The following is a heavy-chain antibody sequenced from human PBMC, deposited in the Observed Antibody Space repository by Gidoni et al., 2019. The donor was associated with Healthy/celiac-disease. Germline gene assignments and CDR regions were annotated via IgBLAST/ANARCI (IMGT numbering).Heavy chain of an antibody. Sequence: QVQLQESGTGLVKPSETLSLTCTVPGGSISSYYWSWIRQPPGKGLEWIGYIYYSGSTNYNPSLKSRVTISVDTSKNQFSLKLSSVTAADTAVYYCARLSEVRGVAFDPWGQGTLVTVSS. CDR2: IYYSGST. CDR1: GGSISSYY. CDR3: ARLSEVRGVAFDP. D-gene: IGHD3-10*01. V-gene: IGHV4-59*01. J-gene: IGHJ5*02.